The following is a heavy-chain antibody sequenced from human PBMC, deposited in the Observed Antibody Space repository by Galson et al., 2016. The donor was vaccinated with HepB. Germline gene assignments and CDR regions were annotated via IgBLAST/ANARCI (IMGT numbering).Heavy chain of an antibody. D-gene: IGHD1-26*01. V-gene: IGHV3-23*01. CDR3: TKAKVGTRGMDV. CDR1: GFTFRNYV. Sequence: LRLSCAASGFTFRNYVMNWVRQAPGKGLEWVSSISGSGNSTYYADSVKGRFTISRDNSEDTLYLQMNSLRAEDTALYYCTKAKVGTRGMDVWGQGTSVTVSS. CDR2: ISGSGNST. J-gene: IGHJ6*02.